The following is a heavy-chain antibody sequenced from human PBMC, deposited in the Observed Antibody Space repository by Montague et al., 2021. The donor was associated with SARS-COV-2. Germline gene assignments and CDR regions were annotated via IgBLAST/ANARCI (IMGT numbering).Heavy chain of an antibody. Sequence: CAISGDSDSSNIVTWNWIRQSPSRGPEWLGGTYYRSKWYNDYAESVKSRITIDPDTSKHQFSLHLNSVTPEDTAAYYCARIPVGSKYYFDFWGQGTLVTVSS. D-gene: IGHD4-11*01. V-gene: IGHV6-1*01. J-gene: IGHJ4*02. CDR2: TYYRSKWYN. CDR3: ARIPVGSKYYFDF. CDR1: GDSDSSNIVT.